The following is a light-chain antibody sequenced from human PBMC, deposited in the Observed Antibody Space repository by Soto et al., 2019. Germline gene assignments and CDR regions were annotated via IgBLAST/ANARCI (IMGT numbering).Light chain of an antibody. CDR2: DAS. Sequence: DIQMTQSPSTLSASLGDRVTITCRASQSISSWLAWYQQKPGKAPRLLIYDASSLESGVPSRFSGSGSGTEFTLTISSLHPDDFATYYCQEYNSYWTFGQGTKVDIK. CDR1: QSISSW. CDR3: QEYNSYWT. V-gene: IGKV1-5*01. J-gene: IGKJ1*01.